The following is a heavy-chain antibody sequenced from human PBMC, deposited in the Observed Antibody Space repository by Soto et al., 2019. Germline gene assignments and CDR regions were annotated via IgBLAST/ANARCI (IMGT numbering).Heavy chain of an antibody. V-gene: IGHV4-34*01. CDR2: INHSGST. J-gene: IGHJ4*02. Sequence: QVQLQQWGAGLLKPSETLSLTCAVYGGSFSGYYWSWIRQPPGKGLEWIGEINHSGSTNYNPSLKSRVTISVDTSKNQFSLKLSSVTAAATAVYYCARGSSSKLDYWGQGTLVTVSS. CDR1: GGSFSGYY. D-gene: IGHD6-13*01. CDR3: ARGSSSKLDY.